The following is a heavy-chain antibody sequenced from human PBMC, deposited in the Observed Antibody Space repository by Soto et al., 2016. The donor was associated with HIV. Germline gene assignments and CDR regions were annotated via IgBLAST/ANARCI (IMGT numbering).Heavy chain of an antibody. CDR2: ISGSGGST. Sequence: EVQLLESGGGLVQPGGSLRLSCAASGFTFSSYAMSWVRQAPGKGLEWVSAISGSGGSTYYADSVKGRFTISRDNSKNTLYLQMNSLRAEDTAVYYCAKARLRFLEWSMGGYYYYMDVWGKGTTVTVSS. J-gene: IGHJ6*03. CDR1: GFTFSSYA. V-gene: IGHV3-23*01. CDR3: AKARLRFLEWSMGGYYYYMDV. D-gene: IGHD3-3*01.